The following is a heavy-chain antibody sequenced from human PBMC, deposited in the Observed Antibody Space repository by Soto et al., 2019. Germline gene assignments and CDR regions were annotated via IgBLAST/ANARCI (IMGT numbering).Heavy chain of an antibody. CDR3: AKSRGASSPYDYYYYMDV. V-gene: IGHV4-59*01. D-gene: IGHD1-26*01. CDR2: IYYSGST. Sequence: SETLSLTCTVSGGSISSYYWSWIRQPPGKGLEWIGYIYYSGSTNYNPSLKSRVTISVDTSKNRFSLKLSSVTAADTAVYYCAKSRGASSPYDYYYYMDVWGKGTRVTVSS. CDR1: GGSISSYY. J-gene: IGHJ6*03.